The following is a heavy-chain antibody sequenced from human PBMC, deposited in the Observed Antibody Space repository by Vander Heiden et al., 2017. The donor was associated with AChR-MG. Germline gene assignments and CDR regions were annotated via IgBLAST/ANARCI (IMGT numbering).Heavy chain of an antibody. CDR3: AREIVVVNRYYYGMDV. CDR2: IIPIFGTA. J-gene: IGHJ6*02. D-gene: IGHD2-21*01. V-gene: IGHV1-69*06. CDR1: GGTFSSYA. Sequence: EVKKPGSSVKVSCKASGGTFSSYAISWVRQAPGQGLEWMGGIIPIFGTANYAQKFQGRVTITADKSTSTAYMELSSLRSEDTAVYYCAREIVVVNRYYYGMDVWGQGTTVTVSS.